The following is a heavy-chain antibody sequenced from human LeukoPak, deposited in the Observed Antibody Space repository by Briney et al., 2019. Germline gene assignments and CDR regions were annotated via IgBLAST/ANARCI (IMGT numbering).Heavy chain of an antibody. D-gene: IGHD2-8*01. J-gene: IGHJ4*02. V-gene: IGHV3-30*02. CDR2: IRYDGSNK. CDR1: GFTFSSYG. CDR3: VRDHLYAFDY. Sequence: PGGSLRLSCAASGFTFSSYGMHWVRQAPGKGLEWVAFIRYDGSNKYYADSVKGRFTISRDNSKNTLYLEMNSLRAEDTDVYYCVRDHLYAFDYWGQGTLVTVSS.